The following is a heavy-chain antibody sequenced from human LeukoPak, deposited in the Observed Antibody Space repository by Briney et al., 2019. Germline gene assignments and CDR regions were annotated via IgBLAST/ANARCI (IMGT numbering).Heavy chain of an antibody. CDR1: GGSFSGYY. D-gene: IGHD2-2*01. J-gene: IGHJ6*03. V-gene: IGHV4-34*01. CDR3: ARVRGTSLRYYYMDV. CDR2: INHSGST. Sequence: SETLSPTCAVYGGSFSGYYWSWIRQPPGKGLEWNGEINHSGSTNYNPSLKSRVTISVDTSKNQFSLKLSSVTAADTAVYYCARVRGTSLRYYYMDVWGKGTTVTVSS.